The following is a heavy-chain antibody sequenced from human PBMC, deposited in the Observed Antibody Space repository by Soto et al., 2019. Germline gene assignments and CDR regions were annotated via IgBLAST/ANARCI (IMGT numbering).Heavy chain of an antibody. V-gene: IGHV3-30-3*01. CDR2: ISYDGSNK. CDR1: GFTFSSYA. J-gene: IGHJ4*02. D-gene: IGHD2-2*01. CDR3: ARDAVGEEVVPAASRRGTFDY. Sequence: GGSLRLSCAASGFTFSSYAMHWVRQAPGKGLEWVAVISYDGSNKYYADSVKGRFTISRDNSKNTLYLQMNSLRAEDTAVYYCARDAVGEEVVPAASRRGTFDYWGQGTLVTVSS.